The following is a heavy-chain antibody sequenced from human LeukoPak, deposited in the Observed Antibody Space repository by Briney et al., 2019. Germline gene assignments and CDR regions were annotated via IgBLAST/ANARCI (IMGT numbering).Heavy chain of an antibody. V-gene: IGHV1-2*02. Sequence: ASVKVSCKASGYTFTGYYMHWVRRAPGQGLEWMGWINPISGGTNYAQNFQGRVTMTRDTSLNTAYMEVSRLRSDDTAVYYCARDDGHYDYWGQGTPVTVSS. CDR3: ARDDGHYDY. CDR1: GYTFTGYY. D-gene: IGHD1-26*01. CDR2: INPISGGT. J-gene: IGHJ4*02.